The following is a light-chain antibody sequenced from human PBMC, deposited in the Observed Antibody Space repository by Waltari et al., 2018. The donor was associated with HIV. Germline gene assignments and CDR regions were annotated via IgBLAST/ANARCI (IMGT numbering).Light chain of an antibody. Sequence: QSALTQPASVSGSPGQSITISCTGTSSDVGGYNYVSWYQQHPGKAPKLMIYDVSNRSSGVSNRFSGSKSGNTASLTISGLQAEDEADYYCSSYTSSSTVFGGGTKLTVL. CDR1: SSDVGGYNY. V-gene: IGLV2-14*03. CDR3: SSYTSSSTV. J-gene: IGLJ2*01. CDR2: DVS.